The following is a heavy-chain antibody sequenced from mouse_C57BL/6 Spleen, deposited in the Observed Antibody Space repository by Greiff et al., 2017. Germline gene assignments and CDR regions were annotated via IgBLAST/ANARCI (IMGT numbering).Heavy chain of an antibody. V-gene: IGHV1-64*01. CDR2: IHPNSGST. D-gene: IGHD2-3*01. Sequence: VQLQQPGAELVKPGASVTLSCKASGYTFTSYWMHWVKQRPGQGLEWIGMIHPNSGSTNYNEKFKSKATLTVDKSSSTAYMQLSSLTSEDSAVYYCARWVLTFYCDYWGQGTTLTVSS. CDR1: GYTFTSYW. J-gene: IGHJ2*01. CDR3: ARWVLTFYCDY.